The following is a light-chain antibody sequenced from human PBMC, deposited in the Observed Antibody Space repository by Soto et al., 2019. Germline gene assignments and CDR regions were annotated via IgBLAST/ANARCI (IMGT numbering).Light chain of an antibody. CDR2: DAS. CDR1: QSISSF. V-gene: IGKV1-5*01. Sequence: DIQLTQSPSSLSASVGDRVTITCRASQSISSFLNWYQLKPRTAPKLLIYDASALPRGVQSRFSGSGSGTKFTLTIASLQPDDFATYYCQQYETFSGTFGPGTKVDIK. J-gene: IGKJ1*01. CDR3: QQYETFSGT.